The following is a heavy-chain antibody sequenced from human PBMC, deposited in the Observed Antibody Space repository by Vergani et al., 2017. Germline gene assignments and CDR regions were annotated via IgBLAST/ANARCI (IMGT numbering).Heavy chain of an antibody. CDR2: ISWNSGSI. D-gene: IGHD3-22*01. CDR3: AKDPQNYYDSSGYFDY. V-gene: IGHV3-9*01. CDR1: GFTFDDYA. Sequence: EVQLVESGGGLVQPGRSLRLSCAASGFTFDDYAMHWVRQAPGKGLEWVSGISWNSGSIGYADSVKGRFTISRDNAKNSLYLQMNSLRAEDTALYYCAKDPQNYYDSSGYFDYRGQGTLVTVSS. J-gene: IGHJ4*02.